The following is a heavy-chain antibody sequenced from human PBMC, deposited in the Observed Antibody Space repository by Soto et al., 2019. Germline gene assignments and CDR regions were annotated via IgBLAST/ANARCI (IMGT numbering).Heavy chain of an antibody. Sequence: QVQLQESGPGLVRPSQTLSLTCTVSGGAISTDHYHWTWIRQAPGKGLEWIGYIHYSGSIQFNPSRESQVCVLVDTSEDLLYLGGSSVSAADSAVYLCAREDCGGDRDYYGLDGGGQGTTLTVSS. CDR2: IHYSGSI. J-gene: IGHJ6*02. CDR1: GGAISTDHYH. D-gene: IGHD2-21*02. CDR3: AREDCGGDRDYYGLDG. V-gene: IGHV4-30-4*01.